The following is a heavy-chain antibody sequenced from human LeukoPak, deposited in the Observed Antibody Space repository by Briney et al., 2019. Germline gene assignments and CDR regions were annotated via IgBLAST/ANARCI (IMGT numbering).Heavy chain of an antibody. CDR1: GYTFINYG. CDR2: ISAYNGNT. V-gene: IGHV1-18*01. J-gene: IGHJ4*02. Sequence: GASVKVSCKASGYTFINYGINWVRQAPGQGLEWMGWISAYNGNTNYAQSLQGRVTMTTDTSTSTVYMEMRSLTSDDTAMYYCARDLDQYNGRFGGFGHDFWGQGTLVTVSS. D-gene: IGHD3-10*01. CDR3: ARDLDQYNGRFGGFGHDF.